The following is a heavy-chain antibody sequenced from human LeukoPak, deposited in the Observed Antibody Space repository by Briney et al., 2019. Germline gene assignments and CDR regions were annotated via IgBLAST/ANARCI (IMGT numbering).Heavy chain of an antibody. J-gene: IGHJ4*02. Sequence: GGSLRLSCAASGFTFSSYAMHWVRQAPGKGLEWVAVISYDGSNKYYADSVKGRFTISRDNSKNTLYLQMNSLRAEDTAVHYCARALYSSSPPEFDYWGQGTLVTVSS. D-gene: IGHD6-13*01. CDR3: ARALYSSSPPEFDY. CDR1: GFTFSSYA. V-gene: IGHV3-30*04. CDR2: ISYDGSNK.